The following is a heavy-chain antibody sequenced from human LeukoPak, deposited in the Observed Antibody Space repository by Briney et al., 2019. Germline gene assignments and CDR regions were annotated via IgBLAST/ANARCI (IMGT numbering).Heavy chain of an antibody. V-gene: IGHV4-39*07. D-gene: IGHD3-22*01. CDR1: GGSISSTSSY. Sequence: SETLSLTCTVSGGSISSTSSYWGWIRQPPGKGLEWIANIYYSGSTYYNSSLKSRVTISVETSKNQFSLNLRSVTAADTAVYYCARGVVVIFSLDAFDIWGQGTMVTVSS. J-gene: IGHJ3*02. CDR3: ARGVVVIFSLDAFDI. CDR2: IYYSGST.